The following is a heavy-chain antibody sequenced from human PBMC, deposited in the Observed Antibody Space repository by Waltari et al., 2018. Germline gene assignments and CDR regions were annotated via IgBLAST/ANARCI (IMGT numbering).Heavy chain of an antibody. CDR3: ATYIGASVVTAAFDV. V-gene: IGHV4-39*01. CDR2: MSYSGAT. J-gene: IGHJ3*01. CDR1: GVSIFSNRHY. D-gene: IGHD2-21*01. Sequence: QLQLQESGPGLVKPSETLSLTCSVSGVSIFSNRHYSGWSRQTPGQGLEWIGTMSYSGATDSSPSLKSGVTISRDTSKNQLSLKLGSVTAADASVYYCATYIGASVVTAAFDVWGQGTKVTVSS.